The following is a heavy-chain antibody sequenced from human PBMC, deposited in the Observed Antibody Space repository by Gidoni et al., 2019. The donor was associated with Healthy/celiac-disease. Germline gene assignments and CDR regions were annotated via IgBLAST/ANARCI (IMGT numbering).Heavy chain of an antibody. Sequence: QLQLQESGPGLVKPSETLSLTCTVSGGSISSSSSYWGWIRQPPGKGLEWIGSIYYSGSTYYNPSLKSRVTISVDTSKNQFSLKLSSVTAADTAVYYCASGPIAAAGNLCDAFDTWGQGTMVTVSS. D-gene: IGHD6-13*01. CDR3: ASGPIAAAGNLCDAFDT. J-gene: IGHJ3*02. CDR1: GGSISSSSSY. CDR2: IYYSGST. V-gene: IGHV4-39*01.